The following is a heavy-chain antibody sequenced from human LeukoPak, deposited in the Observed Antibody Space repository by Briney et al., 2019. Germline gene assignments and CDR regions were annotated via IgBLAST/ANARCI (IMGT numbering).Heavy chain of an antibody. CDR2: IFHTGST. CDR1: GGSISSYY. CDR3: ARDVGYDYVWGSYRYFDS. Sequence: SETLSLTCTVSGGSISSYYWGWIRQLPGKGLEWIGYIFHTGSTHYNPSLRSRVTISVDTSKNQFSLKLSAAATADTAVYHCARDVGYDYVWGSYRYFDSWGQGTLVTVSS. D-gene: IGHD3-16*02. J-gene: IGHJ4*02. V-gene: IGHV4-59*01.